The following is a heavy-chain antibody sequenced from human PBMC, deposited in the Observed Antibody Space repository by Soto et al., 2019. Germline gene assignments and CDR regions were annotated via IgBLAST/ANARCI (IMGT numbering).Heavy chain of an antibody. V-gene: IGHV1-69*04. CDR2: IIPILGIA. D-gene: IGHD2-2*01. CDR1: GYTFTSYD. CDR3: ASSGFQHANWFDP. J-gene: IGHJ5*02. Sequence: SVKVSSKAPGYTFTSYDINWLRQATGQGLEWMGRIIPILGIANYAQKFQGRVTITADKSTSTAYMELSSLRSEDTAVYYCASSGFQHANWFDPWGQGTLVTVS.